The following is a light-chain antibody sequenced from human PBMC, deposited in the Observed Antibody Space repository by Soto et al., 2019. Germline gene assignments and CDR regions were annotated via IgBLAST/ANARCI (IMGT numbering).Light chain of an antibody. Sequence: QSVLTQPPSVSGAPGQRVTISCTGSSSNIGARFDVHWYQQLPGSAPKLLIYSNNNRPSGVPDRFSVSRSATSASLAITGVQAADEADYYCQSYDSSLSAYVFGTATKVTVL. CDR2: SNN. CDR1: SSNIGARFD. CDR3: QSYDSSLSAYV. J-gene: IGLJ1*01. V-gene: IGLV1-40*01.